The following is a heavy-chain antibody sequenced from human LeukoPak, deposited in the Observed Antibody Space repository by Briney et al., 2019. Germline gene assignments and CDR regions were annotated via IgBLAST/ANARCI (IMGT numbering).Heavy chain of an antibody. Sequence: QPGGSLRLSCSASGFTFSTYAMHWVRQAPGKGLEYVSAISSNGGSTYYADSVKGRFTISRDSSRNTLYLQMSTLRPEDTAIYYCVRDATIVRTTGLFDYWGQGTLVTVSS. CDR1: GFTFSTYA. D-gene: IGHD3-10*01. CDR3: VRDATIVRTTGLFDY. J-gene: IGHJ4*02. V-gene: IGHV3-64D*06. CDR2: ISSNGGST.